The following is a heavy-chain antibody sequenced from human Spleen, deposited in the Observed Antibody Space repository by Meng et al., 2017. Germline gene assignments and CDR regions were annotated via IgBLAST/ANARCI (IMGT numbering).Heavy chain of an antibody. Sequence: GSLRLSCAASGFTFSSHSMNWVRQAPGKGLEWVSSISLSSSYIYDADSVKGRFTISRDNAKNSLYLQMNSLRAEDTAVYYCAREQWFRQDYWGQGTLVTVSS. D-gene: IGHD3-22*01. CDR1: GFTFSSHS. V-gene: IGHV3-21*01. J-gene: IGHJ4*02. CDR3: AREQWFRQDY. CDR2: ISLSSSYI.